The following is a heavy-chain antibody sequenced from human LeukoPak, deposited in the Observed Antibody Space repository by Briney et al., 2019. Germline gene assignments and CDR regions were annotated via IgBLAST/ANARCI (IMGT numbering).Heavy chain of an antibody. CDR3: ARPTSRGWTPFGN. J-gene: IGHJ4*02. V-gene: IGHV4-39*01. CDR1: GGSISSSSYY. CDR2: IYYSGST. D-gene: IGHD6-19*01. Sequence: SETLSLTCTVSGGSISSSSYYWGWIRQPPGKGLEWIGSIYYSGSTYYNPSLKSRVTISVDTSKNQFSLKLTSVTAADTAVYYCARPTSRGWTPFGNWGQGTLVTVSS.